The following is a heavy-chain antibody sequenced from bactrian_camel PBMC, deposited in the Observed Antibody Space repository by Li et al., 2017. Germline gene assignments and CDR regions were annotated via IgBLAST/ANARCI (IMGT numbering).Heavy chain of an antibody. CDR3: AATIVPVFEACWDRDWNAFTY. CDR2: IDFDGIT. Sequence: QVQLVESGGGSVQEGGSLTLSCQASGDTRSYSLGWFRLAPGKEREGVATIDFDGITSYADSVKGRFTISRDTTRNTLDLQMNSLKPEDTGMYYCAATIVPVFEACWDRDWNAFTYRGQGTQVTVS. CDR1: GDTRSYS. J-gene: IGHJ4*01. D-gene: IGHD5*01. V-gene: IGHV3S53*01.